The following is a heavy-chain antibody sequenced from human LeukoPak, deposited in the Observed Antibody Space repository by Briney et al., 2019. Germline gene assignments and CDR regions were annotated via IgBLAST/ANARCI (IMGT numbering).Heavy chain of an antibody. CDR2: INQAGTEK. V-gene: IGHV3-7*04. CDR1: GFTFGSYW. D-gene: IGHD5-24*01. Sequence: PGGSLRLSCAASGFTFGSYWMNWVRQAPGKGLEWVANINQAGTEKYYVDSVKGRFTISIDNAKNSLFLQMNSLRAEDTAVYFCARVRGGYYFDFWGQGTLVTVSS. J-gene: IGHJ4*02. CDR3: ARVRGGYYFDF.